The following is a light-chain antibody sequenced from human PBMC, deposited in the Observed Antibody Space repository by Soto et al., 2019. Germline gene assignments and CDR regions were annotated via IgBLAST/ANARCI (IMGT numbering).Light chain of an antibody. Sequence: DIQLTQSPSFLSASVGDRITITCRASPDIRSYLAWYQQKPAKAPKLLIYGASTLQSGGPSRFSGSGSGTEFTLAISSLQPEDFASYYGQQLDRYPFTFGGGTKVEI. CDR2: GAS. CDR1: PDIRSY. V-gene: IGKV1-9*01. CDR3: QQLDRYPFT. J-gene: IGKJ4*01.